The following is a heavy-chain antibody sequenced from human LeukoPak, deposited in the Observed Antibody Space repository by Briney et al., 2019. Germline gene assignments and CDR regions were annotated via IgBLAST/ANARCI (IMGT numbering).Heavy chain of an antibody. CDR1: GFTFSHYG. Sequence: GGPLRLSCATSGFTFSHYGMHWVRQAPGKARDCLVVTWNGKNDKYYADSVKGRFTISRDNAKNSLYLQMNSLRDEDTAVYYCARDRYHGSGSYQSAGGCLDYWGQGTLVTVSS. CDR3: ARDRYHGSGSYQSAGGCLDY. V-gene: IGHV3-33*01. J-gene: IGHJ4*02. D-gene: IGHD3-10*01. CDR2: TWNGKNDK.